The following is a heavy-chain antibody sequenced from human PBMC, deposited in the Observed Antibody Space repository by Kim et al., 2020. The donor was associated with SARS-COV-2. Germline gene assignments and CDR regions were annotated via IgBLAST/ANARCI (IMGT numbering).Heavy chain of an antibody. D-gene: IGHD1-26*01. CDR3: ARGVDY. V-gene: IGHV4-4*02. CDR2: HSGST. Sequence: HSGSTNSNPSLKSRVTISVDKSKNQFSLKLSSVTAADTAVYYCARGVDYWGQGTLVTVSS. J-gene: IGHJ4*02.